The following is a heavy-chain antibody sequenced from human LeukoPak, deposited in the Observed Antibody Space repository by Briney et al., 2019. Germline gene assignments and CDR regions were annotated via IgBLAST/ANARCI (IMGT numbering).Heavy chain of an antibody. V-gene: IGHV1-2*06. CDR3: ERGGSSYRFGEYPYYFDD. Sequence: ASVKVSCKASGYTFTGYYMHWVRQAPGQGLEWMGRINPNSGGTNYAQKFQGRVTMTRDTSISTAYMELSRLRSDDTAVYYCERGGSSYRFGEYPYYFDDWGQGTLVTVSS. J-gene: IGHJ4*02. CDR1: GYTFTGYY. D-gene: IGHD3-10*01. CDR2: INPNSGGT.